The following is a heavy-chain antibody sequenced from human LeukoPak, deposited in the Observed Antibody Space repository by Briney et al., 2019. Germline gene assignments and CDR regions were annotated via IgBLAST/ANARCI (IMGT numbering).Heavy chain of an antibody. CDR2: INPNSGGT. J-gene: IGHJ6*03. CDR3: ARDGIAVAGTHYMDV. CDR1: GYTFTSYA. D-gene: IGHD6-19*01. V-gene: IGHV1-2*02. Sequence: ASVKVSCKASGYTFTSYAMNWVRQAPGQGLEWMGWINPNSGGTNYAQKFQGRVTMTRDTSISTAYMELSRLRSDDTAVYYCARDGIAVAGTHYMDVWGKGTTVTISS.